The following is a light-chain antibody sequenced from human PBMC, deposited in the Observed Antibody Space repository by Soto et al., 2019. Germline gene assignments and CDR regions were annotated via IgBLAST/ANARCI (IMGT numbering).Light chain of an antibody. Sequence: DIQMTQSPSTLSASVGDRVTITCRASQSISTWLAWYQQKPGRAPKLLIYDASSLESGVPSRFSGSGSGTEFTLTISSLQPDDFATYYCQQYNSYPFTFGGGTKVEIK. CDR1: QSISTW. CDR2: DAS. CDR3: QQYNSYPFT. J-gene: IGKJ4*01. V-gene: IGKV1-5*01.